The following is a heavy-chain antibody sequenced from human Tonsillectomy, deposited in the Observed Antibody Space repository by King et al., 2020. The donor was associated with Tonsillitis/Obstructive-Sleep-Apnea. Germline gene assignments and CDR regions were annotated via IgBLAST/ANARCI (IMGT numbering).Heavy chain of an antibody. Sequence: VQLVESGGGLIQPGGSLRLSCAASGFTVSPNYMSWVRQAPGKGLEWVSVIYSGGTTYYADSVRGRFTISRDNSKNTLYLQMNGLRAEDTAVYYCSRSLTRNSIDWANAFDLWGQGTMVTVSS. J-gene: IGHJ3*01. CDR2: IYSGGTT. CDR1: GFTVSPNY. V-gene: IGHV3-53*01. D-gene: IGHD6-19*01. CDR3: SRSLTRNSIDWANAFDL.